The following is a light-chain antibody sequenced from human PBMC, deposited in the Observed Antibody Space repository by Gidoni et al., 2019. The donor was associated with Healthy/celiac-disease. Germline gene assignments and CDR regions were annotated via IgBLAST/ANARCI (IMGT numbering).Light chain of an antibody. Sequence: PATLSLSPGERATLSCRASQSVSSYLAWYQQKPGQAPRLLIYDASNRATGIPARFSGSGSGTDFTLTISSLEPEDFAVYYCQQRSNWPPRFTFGPGTKVDIK. J-gene: IGKJ3*01. V-gene: IGKV3-11*01. CDR2: DAS. CDR3: QQRSNWPPRFT. CDR1: QSVSSY.